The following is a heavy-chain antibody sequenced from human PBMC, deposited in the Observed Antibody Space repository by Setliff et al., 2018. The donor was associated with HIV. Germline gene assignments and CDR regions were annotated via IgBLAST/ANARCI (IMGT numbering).Heavy chain of an antibody. V-gene: IGHV1-2*06. J-gene: IGHJ4*02. CDR1: GYTFIDYY. CDR3: ARDVFAHYYGSGSYIDY. CDR2: SHPDSGGT. D-gene: IGHD3-10*01. Sequence: ASVKVSCKASGYTFIDYYIHWVRQAPGQGLEWMGRSHPDSGGTTYAQQFQGRVIMTRDTSATTAYMELSSLKSDDTAVYYCARDVFAHYYGSGSYIDYWGQGTLVTVSS.